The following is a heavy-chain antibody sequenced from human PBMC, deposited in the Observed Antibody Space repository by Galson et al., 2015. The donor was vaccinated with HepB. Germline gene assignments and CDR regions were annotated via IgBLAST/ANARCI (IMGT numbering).Heavy chain of an antibody. J-gene: IGHJ3*02. Sequence: SCKASGGTFSSYGMHWVRQAPGKGLEWVAVISYDGSNKYYADSVKGRFTISRDNSKNTLYLQMNSLRAEDTAVYYCWYMGSDDAFDIWGQGTMVTVSS. V-gene: IGHV3-30*03. CDR3: WYMGSDDAFDI. CDR1: GGTFSSYG. CDR2: ISYDGSNK. D-gene: IGHD6-13*01.